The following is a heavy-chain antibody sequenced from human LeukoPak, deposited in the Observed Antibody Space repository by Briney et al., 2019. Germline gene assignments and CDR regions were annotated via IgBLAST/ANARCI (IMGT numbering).Heavy chain of an antibody. CDR3: ARGRRDIVVVPATNWFDP. D-gene: IGHD2-2*01. CDR2: IYYSGST. CDR1: GGSISSGGYY. J-gene: IGHJ5*02. Sequence: PSQTLSLTRTVSGGSISSGGYYWSWIRQHPGKGLEWIGYIYYSGSTYYNPSLKSRVTISVDTSKNQFSLKLSSVTAADTAVYYCARGRRDIVVVPATNWFDPWGQGTLVTVSS. V-gene: IGHV4-31*03.